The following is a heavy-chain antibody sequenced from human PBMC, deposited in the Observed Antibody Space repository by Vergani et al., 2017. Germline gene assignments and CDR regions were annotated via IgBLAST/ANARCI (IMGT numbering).Heavy chain of an antibody. Sequence: EVQLLESGGGLVQPGGSLRLSCAASGFTFSSYAMSWVRQAPGKGLEWVSAISGSGGSPYYADSVKCRFTIYRDNSKNTLYLQMNSLRAEDTAVYYCAKADYDFWRPVRGYWGQGTLVTVSS. J-gene: IGHJ4*02. CDR3: AKADYDFWRPVRGY. CDR2: ISGSGGSP. CDR1: GFTFSSYA. D-gene: IGHD3-3*01. V-gene: IGHV3-23*01.